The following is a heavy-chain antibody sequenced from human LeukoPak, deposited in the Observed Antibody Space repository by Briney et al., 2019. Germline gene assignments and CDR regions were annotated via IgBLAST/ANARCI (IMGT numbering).Heavy chain of an antibody. D-gene: IGHD3-10*01. J-gene: IGHJ6*02. CDR1: GYTFTGYY. Sequence: ASVKVSCKASGYTFTGYYMHWVRQAPGQGLEWMGWINPNSGGTNYAQKLQGRITMTRDTSTSTLLMELSSLRSEDTAVYYCARGPTLVRGVIMPDSVGGMDVWGQGTTVTVSS. CDR2: INPNSGGT. V-gene: IGHV1-2*02. CDR3: ARGPTLVRGVIMPDSVGGMDV.